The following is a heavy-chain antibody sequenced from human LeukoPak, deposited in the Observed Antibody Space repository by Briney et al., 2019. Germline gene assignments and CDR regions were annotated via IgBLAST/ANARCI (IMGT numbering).Heavy chain of an antibody. Sequence: SETLSLTCTVSGGSISSYYWSWIWQPPGKGLEYIGYIHYSGSTNYNPSLQSRVTISLDTSKKQMSLKLTSVTAADTAVYYCARRYCSGGSCSSVHFDSWGQGILVTVSS. CDR1: GGSISSYY. D-gene: IGHD2-15*01. CDR3: ARRYCSGGSCSSVHFDS. J-gene: IGHJ4*02. V-gene: IGHV4-59*01. CDR2: IHYSGST.